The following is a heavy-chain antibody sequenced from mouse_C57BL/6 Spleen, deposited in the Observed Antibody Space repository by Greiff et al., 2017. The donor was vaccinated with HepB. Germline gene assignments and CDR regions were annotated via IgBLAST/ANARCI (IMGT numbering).Heavy chain of an antibody. J-gene: IGHJ3*01. CDR3: AGDYYDYGDY. Sequence: EVQLVESGPGLVKPSQSLSLTCSVTGYSITSGYYWNWIRQFPGNKLEWMGYISYDGSNNYNPSFKTRISITGDTSKNQFFLKLKSVTTEDTATYYCAGDYYDYGDYWGQGTLVTVSA. V-gene: IGHV3-6*01. CDR1: GYSITSGYY. CDR2: ISYDGSN. D-gene: IGHD2-4*01.